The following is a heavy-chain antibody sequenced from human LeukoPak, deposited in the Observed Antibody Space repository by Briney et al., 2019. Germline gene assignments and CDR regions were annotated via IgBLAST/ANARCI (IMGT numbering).Heavy chain of an antibody. CDR1: GFTYSNYD. CDR2: ITYGGSNK. D-gene: IGHD2-21*02. Sequence: GGSVTLPCAASGFTYSNYDMLWVRQAPGKGLEGVADITYGGSNKYYADSVKGRFTISRQNSKHTLYLKMHSLREEDTAVYYCAKDRCGGDCYSFDYWGQGTLVTVSS. V-gene: IGHV3-30*18. CDR3: AKDRCGGDCYSFDY. J-gene: IGHJ4*02.